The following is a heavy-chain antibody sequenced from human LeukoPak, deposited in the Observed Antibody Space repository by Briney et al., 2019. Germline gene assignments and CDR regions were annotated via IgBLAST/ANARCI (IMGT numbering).Heavy chain of an antibody. CDR1: GFTFSSYA. J-gene: IGHJ6*03. CDR3: ARDHCSSTSCYYNYYYMDV. Sequence: GGSLRLSCAASGFTFSSYAMNWVRQAPGKGLEWVSAITGSGGRTYYADSVKGRFTISRDNAKNSLYLQMNSLRAEDTAVYYCARDHCSSTSCYYNYYYMDVWGKGTTVTISS. D-gene: IGHD2-2*01. V-gene: IGHV3-23*01. CDR2: ITGSGGRT.